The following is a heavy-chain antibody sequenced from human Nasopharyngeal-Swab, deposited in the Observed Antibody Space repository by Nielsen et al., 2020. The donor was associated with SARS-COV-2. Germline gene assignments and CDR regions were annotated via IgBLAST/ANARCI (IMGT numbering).Heavy chain of an antibody. CDR1: GFTFNSHG. CDR3: ARDTSVDIVLLYYGMDV. V-gene: IGHV3-30*03. J-gene: IGHJ6*02. D-gene: IGHD5-12*01. Sequence: GESLKISCAASGFTFNSHGMHWVRQAPGKGLEWVAVISFAGSKKYYADSVKGRFTISRDSSKNTLYLQMNSLRAEDTAVYYCARDTSVDIVLLYYGMDVWGQGTTVTVSS. CDR2: ISFAGSKK.